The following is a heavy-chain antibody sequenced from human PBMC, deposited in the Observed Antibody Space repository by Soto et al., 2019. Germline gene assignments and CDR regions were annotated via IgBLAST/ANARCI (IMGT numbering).Heavy chain of an antibody. V-gene: IGHV3-7*01. CDR1: GFTFSDYF. Sequence: ELQLVDSGGAFVQPGESLRLSCAASGFTFSDYFMTWVRQAPGKGLEWVATIKQDGNERYYVDSVKGRFTISRDNTKNSLYLQINDLRAEDTAVYYCAIGLWLGCCGQGTLVTVSS. D-gene: IGHD6-19*01. CDR2: IKQDGNER. CDR3: AIGLWLGC. J-gene: IGHJ4*02.